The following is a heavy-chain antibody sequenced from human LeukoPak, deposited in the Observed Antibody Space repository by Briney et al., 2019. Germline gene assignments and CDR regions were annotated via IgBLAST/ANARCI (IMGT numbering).Heavy chain of an antibody. D-gene: IGHD3-10*01. V-gene: IGHV4-38-2*02. Sequence: SETLSLTCTVSGYSISSGYYWGWIRQPPGKGLEWIGSTYHSGSTYQNPSLKSRVTISVDTSKNQFSLKLSSVTAADTAVYYCARTRYYYNSRSYGAPYYFDYWGQGTLVTVSS. J-gene: IGHJ4*02. CDR1: GYSISSGYY. CDR2: TYHSGST. CDR3: ARTRYYYNSRSYGAPYYFDY.